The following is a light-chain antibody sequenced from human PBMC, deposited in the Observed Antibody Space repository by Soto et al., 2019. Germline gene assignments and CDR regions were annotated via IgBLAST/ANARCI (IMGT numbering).Light chain of an antibody. J-gene: IGKJ2*01. Sequence: DIQMTQSPSSLSASVGDTVTITCRASQSISVHLNWYQQKPGKVPKLLIYAASNLQSGVPSSFSGSGSETDFALTICSLQPEDFATYSCQQSYITPYTFGQGTKLQIK. V-gene: IGKV1-39*01. CDR1: QSISVH. CDR3: QQSYITPYT. CDR2: AAS.